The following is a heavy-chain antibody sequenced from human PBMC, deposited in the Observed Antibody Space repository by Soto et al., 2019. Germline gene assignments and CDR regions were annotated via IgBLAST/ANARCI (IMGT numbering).Heavy chain of an antibody. CDR3: AKDYDYGDSLPFDY. V-gene: IGHV3-23*01. Sequence: DVQLLETGGGLVQPGGSLRLSCAASGFTFTNFGMSWVRQAPGKGLEWLSAIIGNGDTAYYAASVKGRFTISRDNSKDTLYLQLNDLEAEDTAIYYCAKDYDYGDSLPFDYWGLGTLVAVSS. J-gene: IGHJ4*02. CDR1: GFTFTNFG. CDR2: IIGNGDTA. D-gene: IGHD4-17*01.